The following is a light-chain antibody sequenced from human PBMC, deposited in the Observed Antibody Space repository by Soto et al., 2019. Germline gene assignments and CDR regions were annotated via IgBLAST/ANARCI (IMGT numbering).Light chain of an antibody. CDR2: EVS. V-gene: IGLV2-8*01. CDR3: SSYVGSNNFYV. J-gene: IGLJ1*01. Sequence: QSALTQPPSASGSPGQSVTISCTGTSSDVGVYNYVSWYQQHPGKAPKFIIYEVSKRPSGVPDRFSGSKSGNTASQTVSGLQAEDEADYYCSSYVGSNNFYVFGTGTKLTVL. CDR1: SSDVGVYNY.